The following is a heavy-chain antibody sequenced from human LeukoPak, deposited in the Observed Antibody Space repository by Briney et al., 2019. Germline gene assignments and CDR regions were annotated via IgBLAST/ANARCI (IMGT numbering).Heavy chain of an antibody. J-gene: IGHJ4*02. CDR2: INPNSGGT. V-gene: IGHV1-2*02. CDR3: ARDGHFDY. CDR1: GYTFTGYN. Sequence: ASVKVSCKASGYTFTGYNMQWLRQAPGQGLEWMGWINPNSGGTNYAQKFQGRVTMTKDTSISTAYMELSRLRSDDTAVYYCARDGHFDYWGQGTLVTVSS.